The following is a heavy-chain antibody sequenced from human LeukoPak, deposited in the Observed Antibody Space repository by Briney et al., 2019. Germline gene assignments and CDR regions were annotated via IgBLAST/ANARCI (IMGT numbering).Heavy chain of an antibody. CDR3: ARAYYDFWSGYFGANWFDP. CDR2: IYYSGST. J-gene: IGHJ5*02. Sequence: SETLSLTCTVSGGSISSYCWSWIRQPPGKGLEWIGYIYYSGSTNYNPSLKSRVTISVDTSKNQFSLKLSSVTAADTAVYYCARAYYDFWSGYFGANWFDPWGQGTLVTVSS. D-gene: IGHD3-3*01. CDR1: GGSISSYC. V-gene: IGHV4-59*01.